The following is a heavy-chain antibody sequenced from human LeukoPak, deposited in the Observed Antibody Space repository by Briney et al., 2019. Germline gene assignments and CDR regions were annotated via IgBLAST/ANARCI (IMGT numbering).Heavy chain of an antibody. CDR2: ISSSSSYI. V-gene: IGHV3-21*01. D-gene: IGHD5-12*01. J-gene: IGHJ4*02. Sequence: PGGSLRLSCAASGFTFSIYSMNWVCQAPGKGLEWVSSISSSSSYIYYVDSVKGRFTISRDNAKNSLYLQMNSLRAEDTAVYYCARDRYGGYAFDYWGQGTLVTVSS. CDR1: GFTFSIYS. CDR3: ARDRYGGYAFDY.